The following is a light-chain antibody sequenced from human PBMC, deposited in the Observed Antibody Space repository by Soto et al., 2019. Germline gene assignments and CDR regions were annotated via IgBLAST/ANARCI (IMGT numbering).Light chain of an antibody. CDR1: QSISSW. CDR2: DAY. V-gene: IGKV1-5*01. J-gene: IGKJ4*01. Sequence: DIQMTQSPSTLSASVGDRVTITCRASQSISSWLAWYQQKPGKAPKLLIYDAYSFESGVPSRYSDNESGTLFTLTIICLQPDDFATYYCQQYNSYLLTFGGGTKVDIK. CDR3: QQYNSYLLT.